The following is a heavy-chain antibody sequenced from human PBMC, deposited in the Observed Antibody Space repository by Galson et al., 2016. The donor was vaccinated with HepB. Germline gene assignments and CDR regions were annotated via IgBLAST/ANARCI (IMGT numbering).Heavy chain of an antibody. CDR2: MYYRGTT. CDR1: GASIGSRNYY. J-gene: IGHJ4*02. CDR3: ASSRSVETVMDPQNPFDC. D-gene: IGHD5-18*01. Sequence: SETLSLTCSVSGASIGSRNYYWGWIRQPPEKGLEWIVSMYYRGTTNYNPSLKSRVTISDDTSENQFSLRLTSVTAADTAVYFCASSRSVETVMDPQNPFDCWGQGIMVTVSS. V-gene: IGHV4-39*01.